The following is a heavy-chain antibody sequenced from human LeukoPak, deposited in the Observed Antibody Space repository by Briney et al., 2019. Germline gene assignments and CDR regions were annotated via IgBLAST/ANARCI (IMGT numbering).Heavy chain of an antibody. CDR3: ARGAHCSGGSCRYRGFFDY. V-gene: IGHV4-34*01. D-gene: IGHD2-15*01. J-gene: IGHJ4*02. Sequence: SETLSLTCAVYGGSFRGYYWSWIRQPPGKGLEWIGEINHSGSTNYNPSLKSRVTISVDTSKNQFSLKLSSVTAADTAVYYCARGAHCSGGSCRYRGFFDYWGQGTLVTVSS. CDR1: GGSFRGYY. CDR2: INHSGST.